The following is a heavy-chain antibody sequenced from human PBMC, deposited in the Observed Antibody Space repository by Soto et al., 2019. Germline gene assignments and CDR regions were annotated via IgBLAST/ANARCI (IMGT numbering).Heavy chain of an antibody. CDR2: IIPILGIA. CDR3: ASLMSSGYYYGMDV. CDR1: GGTFSSYT. V-gene: IGHV1-69*02. Sequence: SLKVPLNASGGTFSSYTISWVRQALGQGLEWMGRIIPILGIANYAQKFQGRVTITADKSTSTAYMELSSLRSEDTAVYYCASLMSSGYYYGMDVWGQGTTVTVSS. J-gene: IGHJ6*02. D-gene: IGHD3-10*01.